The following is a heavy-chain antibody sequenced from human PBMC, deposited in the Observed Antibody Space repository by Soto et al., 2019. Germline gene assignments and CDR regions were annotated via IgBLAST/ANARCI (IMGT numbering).Heavy chain of an antibody. Sequence: SETLSLTCTVSGGSISRSTYYWGWIRQPPGKGLEWIGSIYYSGSTYYRPSLKSLVTISVDTSKNQFSLKLSSVTAADTAVYYCARQVPAAIRLGWFDPWGQGTLVTVSS. J-gene: IGHJ5*02. D-gene: IGHD2-2*02. CDR2: IYYSGST. V-gene: IGHV4-39*01. CDR3: ARQVPAAIRLGWFDP. CDR1: GGSISRSTYY.